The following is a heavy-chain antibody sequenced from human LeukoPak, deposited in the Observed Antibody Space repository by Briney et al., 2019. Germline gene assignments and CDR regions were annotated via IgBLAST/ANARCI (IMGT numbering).Heavy chain of an antibody. V-gene: IGHV4-59*01. Sequence: SETLSLTCTVSGGSISSYHWSWIRQPPGKGLECIGFIYYSGSTNYNPSLKSRVTISVDTSKNQFFLKLSSVTAADTAVYYCARARNYYDSSDYYYEGDAFDIWGQGTMVTVSS. CDR2: IYYSGST. J-gene: IGHJ3*02. CDR1: GGSISSYH. D-gene: IGHD3-22*01. CDR3: ARARNYYDSSDYYYEGDAFDI.